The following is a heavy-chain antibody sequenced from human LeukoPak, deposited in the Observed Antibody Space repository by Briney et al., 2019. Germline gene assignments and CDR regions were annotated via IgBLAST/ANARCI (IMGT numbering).Heavy chain of an antibody. V-gene: IGHV4-59*08. D-gene: IGHD3-3*02. Sequence: SETLSLTCTVSGGSISSYYWSWIRQPPGKGLEWIGYIYYSGSTNYNPSLKSRVTISVDTSKNQFSLKLSSVTAADTAVYYCARRPIRGWLDPWGQGTLVTVSS. CDR3: ARRPIRGWLDP. J-gene: IGHJ5*02. CDR1: GGSISSYY. CDR2: IYYSGST.